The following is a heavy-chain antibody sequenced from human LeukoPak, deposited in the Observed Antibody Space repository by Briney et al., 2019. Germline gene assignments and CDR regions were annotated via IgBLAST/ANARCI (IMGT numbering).Heavy chain of an antibody. D-gene: IGHD3-10*02. V-gene: IGHV3-9*01. CDR3: AELGITMIGGV. CDR1: GFTFDDYA. CDR2: ISWNSGSI. J-gene: IGHJ6*04. Sequence: PGRSLRLSCAASGFTFDDYAMHWARQAPGKGLEWVSGISWNSGSIGYADSVKGRFTISRDNAKNSLYLQMNSLRAEDTAVYYCAELGITMIGGVWGKGTTVTISS.